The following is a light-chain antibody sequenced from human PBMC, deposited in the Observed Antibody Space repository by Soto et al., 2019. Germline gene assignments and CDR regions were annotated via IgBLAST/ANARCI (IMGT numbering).Light chain of an antibody. V-gene: IGKV3-20*01. J-gene: IGKJ1*01. CDR1: QRVTSNY. CDR3: QHYGTSLTT. Sequence: EIVLTQSPGTLSLSPGERATLSCGASQRVTSNYLAWYQQKPGQAPRLLIYGSSTRATGIPDRFTGSGSGTDFTLTISRLEPEDFAIYYCQHYGTSLTTFGQGNRVEIK. CDR2: GSS.